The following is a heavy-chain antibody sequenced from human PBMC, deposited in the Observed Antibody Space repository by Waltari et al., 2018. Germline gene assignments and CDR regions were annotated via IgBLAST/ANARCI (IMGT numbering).Heavy chain of an antibody. J-gene: IGHJ4*02. D-gene: IGHD5-12*01. CDR2: ISSSSSYI. CDR3: ARGERGRDGYNFDY. Sequence: EVQLVESGGGLVKPGGSLSLSCAASGFTFSSHSMYWFLQAPGKGLEWVSSISSSSSYIYYADSVKGRFTISRDNAKNSLYLQMNSLRAEDTAVYYCARGERGRDGYNFDYWGQGTLVTVSS. CDR1: GFTFSSHS. V-gene: IGHV3-21*01.